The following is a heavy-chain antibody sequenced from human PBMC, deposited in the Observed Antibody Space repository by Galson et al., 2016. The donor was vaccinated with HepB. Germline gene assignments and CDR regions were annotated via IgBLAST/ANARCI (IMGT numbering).Heavy chain of an antibody. V-gene: IGHV3-48*02. Sequence: SLRLSCAASGFTFSSYTMNWVRQAPGKGLDWISKISGTGNTIYYTDSVKGRFTISRDNAESSLYMQMNSLRDEDTAIYYCVRQTTYYYYRDVWGKGTTVIVSS. J-gene: IGHJ6*03. CDR1: GFTFSSYT. CDR3: VRQTTYYYYRDV. CDR2: ISGTGNTI. D-gene: IGHD1-14*01.